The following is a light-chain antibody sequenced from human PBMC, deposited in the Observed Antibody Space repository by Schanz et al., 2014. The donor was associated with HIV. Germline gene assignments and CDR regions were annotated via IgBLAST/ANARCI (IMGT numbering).Light chain of an antibody. V-gene: IGKV3-20*01. CDR3: QQYGSSRWT. Sequence: DIVLTQSPGTLSLSPGERATLSCRASQSVDSKLAWYQQKPGQAPRLLIYGASTRATGIPARFSGSGSGTDFTLTISRLEPEDFAVYYCQQYGSSRWTFGQGTKVVIK. J-gene: IGKJ1*01. CDR2: GAS. CDR1: QSVDSK.